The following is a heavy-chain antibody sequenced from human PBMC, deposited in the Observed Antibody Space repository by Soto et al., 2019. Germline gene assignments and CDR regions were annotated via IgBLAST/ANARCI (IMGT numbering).Heavy chain of an antibody. CDR2: INHSGST. CDR1: GGSFSGYY. J-gene: IGHJ6*03. CDR3: ARGRFHYVSGSSIVYYYCYMDV. V-gene: IGHV4-34*01. Sequence: SETLSLTCAVYGGSFSGYYWSWIRQPPGKGLEWIGEINHSGSTNYNPSLKSRVTISVDTSKNQFSLKLSSVTAADTAVYYCARGRFHYVSGSSIVYYYCYMDVWGKGTTVTVSS. D-gene: IGHD3-10*01.